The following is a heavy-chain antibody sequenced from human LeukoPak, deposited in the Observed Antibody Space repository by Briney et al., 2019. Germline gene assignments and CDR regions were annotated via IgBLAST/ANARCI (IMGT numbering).Heavy chain of an antibody. CDR1: GFTFSDYY. V-gene: IGHV3-11*03. D-gene: IGHD4-17*01. J-gene: IGHJ4*02. Sequence: GGSLRLSCAASGFTFSDYYMSWIRQAPGKGLEWVSYITGSSSYTKYADSVKGRFTISRDSAKNSLYLQMNSLRAEDTAVYYCARTRRDYGDYDDYWGQGTLVTVSS. CDR3: ARTRRDYGDYDDY. CDR2: ITGSSSYT.